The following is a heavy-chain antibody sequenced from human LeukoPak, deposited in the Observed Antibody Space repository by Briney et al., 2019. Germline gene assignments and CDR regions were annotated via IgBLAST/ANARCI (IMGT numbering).Heavy chain of an antibody. CDR3: ARRVEQQQSSPGDWFDP. D-gene: IGHD6-13*01. J-gene: IGHJ5*02. Sequence: ASVKVSCKASGYTFTGYYMHWVRQAPGQGPEWMGWINPNGGGTNYAQKFQGRVTMTRDTSISTAFMELRRLTSDDTAVYYCARRVEQQQSSPGDWFDPWGQGTLVTVSS. V-gene: IGHV1-2*02. CDR1: GYTFTGYY. CDR2: INPNGGGT.